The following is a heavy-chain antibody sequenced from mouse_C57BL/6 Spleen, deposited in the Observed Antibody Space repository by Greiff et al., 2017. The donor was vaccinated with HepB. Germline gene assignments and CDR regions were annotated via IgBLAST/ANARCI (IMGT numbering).Heavy chain of an antibody. Sequence: QVQLKESGPELVKPGASVKISCKASGYAFSSSWMNWVKQRPGKGLEWIGRIYPGDGDTNYNGKFKGKATLTADKSSSTAYMQLSSLTSEDSAVYFCAREEGGYYYFDYWGQGTTLTVSS. CDR3: AREEGGYYYFDY. J-gene: IGHJ2*01. D-gene: IGHD2-3*01. CDR2: IYPGDGDT. CDR1: GYAFSSSW. V-gene: IGHV1-82*01.